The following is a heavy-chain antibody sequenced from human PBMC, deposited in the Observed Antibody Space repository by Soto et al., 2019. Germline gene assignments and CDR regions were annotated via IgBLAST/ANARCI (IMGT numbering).Heavy chain of an antibody. CDR1: GGSISSSSYY. D-gene: IGHD3-22*01. CDR3: ARPPDSSGYLGY. V-gene: IGHV4-39*01. CDR2: IYYSGST. Sequence: LSLTCTVSGGSISSSSYYWGWIRQPPGKGLEWIGSIYYSGSTYYNPSHKSRVTTSVDTSKNQFSLKLSSVTAADTAVYYCARPPDSSGYLGYWGQGTLVTVSS. J-gene: IGHJ4*02.